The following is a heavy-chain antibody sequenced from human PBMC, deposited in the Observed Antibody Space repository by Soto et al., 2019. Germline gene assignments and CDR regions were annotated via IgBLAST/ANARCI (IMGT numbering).Heavy chain of an antibody. CDR1: VYTFTSYD. J-gene: IGHJ4*02. CDR3: ARVGVAGKVFDY. V-gene: IGHV1-3*01. Sequence: ASVKVSCKASVYTFTSYDINWVRQATGQRLEWMGWINAGNGNTKYSQKFQGRVTITRDTSASTAYMELSSLRSEDTAVYYCARVGVAGKVFDYWGQGTLVTVSS. CDR2: INAGNGNT. D-gene: IGHD6-19*01.